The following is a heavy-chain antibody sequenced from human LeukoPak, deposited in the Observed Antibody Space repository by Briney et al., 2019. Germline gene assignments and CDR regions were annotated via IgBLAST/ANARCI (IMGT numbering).Heavy chain of an antibody. Sequence: GASVKVSCKASGGTFSSYAISWVRQAPGQGLEWMGRIIPIFGTANYTQKFQGRVTITTDESTSTAYMELSSLRSEDTAVYYCAREGGSYPIDYWGQGTLVTVSP. V-gene: IGHV1-69*05. D-gene: IGHD1-26*01. CDR2: IIPIFGTA. CDR3: AREGGSYPIDY. J-gene: IGHJ4*02. CDR1: GGTFSSYA.